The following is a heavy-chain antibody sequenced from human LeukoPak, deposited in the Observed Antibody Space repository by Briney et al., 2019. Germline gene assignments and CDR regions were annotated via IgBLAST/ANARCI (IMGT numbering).Heavy chain of an antibody. V-gene: IGHV3-53*05. CDR1: GFTVSSNH. Sequence: GGSLRLSCAVSGFTVSSNHMSWVRQAPGKGLEWVSVFYSGGDTHYADSVKGRFTISRDNSKNTLYLQMNSLRPEDTAVYYCARDPVRGIPDYFDYWGQGTLVTVSS. CDR3: ARDPVRGIPDYFDY. CDR2: FYSGGDT. J-gene: IGHJ4*02. D-gene: IGHD2-21*01.